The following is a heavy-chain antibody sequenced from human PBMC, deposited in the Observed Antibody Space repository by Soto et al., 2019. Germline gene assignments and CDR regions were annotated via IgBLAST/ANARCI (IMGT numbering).Heavy chain of an antibody. CDR1: GASVSSGDYY. V-gene: IGHV4-30-4*01. D-gene: IGHD7-27*01. J-gene: IGHJ5*02. Sequence: SETLSLTCTVSGASVSSGDYYWTWIRQPPGKDLEWIGYIYSSGNTNYNPSLRSRVTMSKDTSKNQFSLKLNSVTAADTAVYYCARRVTGGGEGFDPWGLGTLVTVS. CDR2: IYSSGNT. CDR3: ARRVTGGGEGFDP.